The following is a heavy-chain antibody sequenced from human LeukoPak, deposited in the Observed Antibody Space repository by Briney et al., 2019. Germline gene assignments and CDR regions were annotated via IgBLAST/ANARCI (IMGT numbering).Heavy chain of an antibody. CDR2: IYYSGST. CDR3: ARGLGIEQLVTDSWFDP. V-gene: IGHV4-39*07. J-gene: IGHJ5*02. D-gene: IGHD6-13*01. Sequence: SETLSLTCTVSGGSISSSSYYWGWIRQPPGKGLEWIGSIYYSGSTYYNPSLKSRVTISVDTSKNQFSLKLSSVTAADTAVYYCARGLGIEQLVTDSWFDPWGQGTLVTVSS. CDR1: GGSISSSSYY.